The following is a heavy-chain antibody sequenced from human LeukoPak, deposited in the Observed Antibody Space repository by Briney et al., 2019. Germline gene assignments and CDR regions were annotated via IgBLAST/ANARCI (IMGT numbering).Heavy chain of an antibody. D-gene: IGHD3-22*01. Sequence: PSETLSLTCAVYGGSFSGYYWSWIRQPPGKGLEWIGEINHSGSTNYNPSLKSRVTISVDTSKNQFSLKLSSVTAADTAVYYCARVSANYYDSSGYPYYFDYWGQGTLVTVSS. J-gene: IGHJ4*02. CDR3: ARVSANYYDSSGYPYYFDY. CDR1: GGSFSGYY. V-gene: IGHV4-34*01. CDR2: INHSGST.